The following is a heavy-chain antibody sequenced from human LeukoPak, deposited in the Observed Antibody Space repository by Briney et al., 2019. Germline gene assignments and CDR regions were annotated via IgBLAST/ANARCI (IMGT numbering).Heavy chain of an antibody. CDR1: GFTFDDYA. J-gene: IGHJ5*02. CDR2: ISGDGGTT. CDR3: AKAYSSSWYNWFDP. D-gene: IGHD6-13*01. V-gene: IGHV3-43*02. Sequence: GGSLRLSCAASGFTFDDYAMHWVRQAPWKGLEWVSLISGDGGTTYYADSVRGRFTISRDNSKNSLYLQMNSLRTEDTALYSCAKAYSSSWYNWFDPWGQGTLVTVSS.